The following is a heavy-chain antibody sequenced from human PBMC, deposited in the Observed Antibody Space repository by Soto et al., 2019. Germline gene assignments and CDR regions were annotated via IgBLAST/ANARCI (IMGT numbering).Heavy chain of an antibody. CDR3: AKVLGYCSGGSCSESAEYFQH. CDR2: ISAYNGNT. J-gene: IGHJ1*01. Sequence: ASVKVSCKASGYTFTSYGISWVRQAPGQGLEWMGWISAYNGNTNYAQKLQGRVTMTTDTSTSTAYMELRSLRSDDTAVYYCAKVLGYCSGGSCSESAEYFQHWGQGTLVTVSS. CDR1: GYTFTSYG. V-gene: IGHV1-18*01. D-gene: IGHD2-15*01.